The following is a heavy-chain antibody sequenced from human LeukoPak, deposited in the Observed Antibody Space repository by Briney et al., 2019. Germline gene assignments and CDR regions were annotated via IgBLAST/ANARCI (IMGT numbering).Heavy chain of an antibody. CDR2: INPNSGGT. CDR1: GYTFTGYY. CDR3: ATEGYSYGTGGGFDY. J-gene: IGHJ4*02. D-gene: IGHD5-18*01. Sequence: ASVKVSCKASGYTFTGYYMHWVRQAPGQGLEWMGWINPNSGGTNYAQKFQGRVTMTRDTSISTAYMELSRLRSEDTAVYYCATEGYSYGTGGGFDYWGQGTLVTVSS. V-gene: IGHV1-2*02.